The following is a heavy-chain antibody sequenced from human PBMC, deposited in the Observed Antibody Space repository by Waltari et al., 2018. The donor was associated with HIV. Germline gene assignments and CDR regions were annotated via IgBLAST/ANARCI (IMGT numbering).Heavy chain of an antibody. CDR1: GYSISSGYS. J-gene: IGHJ4*02. V-gene: IGHV4-38-2*01. CDR3: ASSYSGSYYDY. D-gene: IGHD1-26*01. Sequence: QVQLQESGPGLVKPSETLSLTCAVSGYSISSGYSWGWIRQPPGKGLEWIGSIYHSGSTYYNPSLKSRVTISVDTSKNQFSLKLSSVTAADTAVYYCASSYSGSYYDYWGQGTLVTVSS. CDR2: IYHSGST.